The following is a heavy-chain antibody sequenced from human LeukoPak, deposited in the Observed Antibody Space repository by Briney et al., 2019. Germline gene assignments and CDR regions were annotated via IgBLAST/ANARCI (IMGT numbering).Heavy chain of an antibody. V-gene: IGHV3-48*03. CDR3: ARDGVLGSGDTEFFQH. Sequence: PGGSLRLSCAASGFTFSSFEMNRIRQAPGKGLEWLSYISPTGSTIYYADSVKGRFTISRDNAKNSLCLQMNSLRAEDTAVYYCARDGVLGSGDTEFFQHWGQGTLVTVSS. D-gene: IGHD3-10*01. CDR2: ISPTGSTI. J-gene: IGHJ1*01. CDR1: GFTFSSFE.